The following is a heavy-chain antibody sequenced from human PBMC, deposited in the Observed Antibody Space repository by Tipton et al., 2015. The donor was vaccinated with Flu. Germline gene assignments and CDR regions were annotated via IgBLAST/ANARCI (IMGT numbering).Heavy chain of an antibody. D-gene: IGHD3-16*01. CDR1: GASISSDY. CDR3: ARLAPGGIFDS. Sequence: TLSLTCTVSGASISSDYWIWIRQFPQKGLEWMGDVTNYGKITYNPSLKSRLSVAVDTSKSQFSLKLSSVTAADTAVYYCARLAPGGIFDSWGQGILVSVSS. V-gene: IGHV4-59*01. J-gene: IGHJ4*02. CDR2: VTNYGKI.